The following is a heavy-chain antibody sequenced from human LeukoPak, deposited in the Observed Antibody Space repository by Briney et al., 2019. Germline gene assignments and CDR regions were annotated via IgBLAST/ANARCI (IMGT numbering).Heavy chain of an antibody. CDR2: TCYRSKWYI. V-gene: IGHV6-1*01. CDR3: ARDGVVVGVKAFDY. Sequence: SQTLSLTCVISGDSVSGNSAAWNWIRQAPSRGLEWLGRTCYRSKWYIDYAVSVKSRITISPDTSKNQFSLQLNSVTPEDTAVYYCARDGVVVGVKAFDYWGQGTLVTVSS. D-gene: IGHD2-2*01. CDR1: GDSVSGNSAA. J-gene: IGHJ4*02.